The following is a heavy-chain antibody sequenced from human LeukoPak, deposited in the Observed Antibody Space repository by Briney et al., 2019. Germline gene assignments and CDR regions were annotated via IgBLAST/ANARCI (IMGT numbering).Heavy chain of an antibody. CDR2: VYYSGST. CDR3: TRDKGPSADRTAFDF. J-gene: IGHJ4*02. Sequence: SETLSLTCSVSGGYISAYYWSWIRQPPGRGLEWIGYVYYSGSTNYNPSLKSRVTMSVDTSKNQFSLQLRSVTPADTAVYYCTRDKGPSADRTAFDFWGQGTLVTVSS. D-gene: IGHD2-2*01. CDR1: GGYISAYY. V-gene: IGHV4-59*01.